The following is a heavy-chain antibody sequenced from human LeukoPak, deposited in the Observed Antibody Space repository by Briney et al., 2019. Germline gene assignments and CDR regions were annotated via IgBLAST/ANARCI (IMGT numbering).Heavy chain of an antibody. CDR3: AKSPLWFGGKDAFDI. CDR1: GFTFSSYG. Sequence: PGGSLRLSCAASGFTFSSYGMHWVRQAPGKGLEWVAFIRYDGSNKYYADSVKGRFTISRDNSKNTLYLQMNSLRAEDTAVYYCAKSPLWFGGKDAFDIWGQGTMVTVSS. J-gene: IGHJ3*02. D-gene: IGHD3-10*01. V-gene: IGHV3-30*02. CDR2: IRYDGSNK.